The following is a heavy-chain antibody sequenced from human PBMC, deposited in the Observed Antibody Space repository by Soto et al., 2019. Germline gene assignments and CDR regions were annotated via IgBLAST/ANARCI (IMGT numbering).Heavy chain of an antibody. Sequence: QVQLVQSGAEVKKPGASVRVSCRASGYTCPTYGIDWVRQAPGQGLEWMGWISVYNGFTHYAQKFRGRVTVTAETSTSTVYLELRSRTSDDTAVYYCAREFEGQSSSWPFDYWGQGTLVTVSS. V-gene: IGHV1-18*01. CDR1: GYTCPTYG. CDR2: ISVYNGFT. D-gene: IGHD6-13*01. CDR3: AREFEGQSSSWPFDY. J-gene: IGHJ4*02.